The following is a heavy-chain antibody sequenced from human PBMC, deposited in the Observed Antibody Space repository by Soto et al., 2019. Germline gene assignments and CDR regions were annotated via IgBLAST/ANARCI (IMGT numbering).Heavy chain of an antibody. CDR1: GFTFSSYS. CDR2: ISSSSSYI. V-gene: IGHV3-21*01. D-gene: IGHD6-13*01. Sequence: EVQLVASGGGLVKPGGSLRLSCAASGFTFSSYSMNWVRQAPGKGLEWVSSISSSSSYIYYADSVKGRFTISRDNAKNSLYLQMNSLRAEDTAVYYCARDPGTPSGYDAFDIWGQGTMVTVSS. J-gene: IGHJ3*02. CDR3: ARDPGTPSGYDAFDI.